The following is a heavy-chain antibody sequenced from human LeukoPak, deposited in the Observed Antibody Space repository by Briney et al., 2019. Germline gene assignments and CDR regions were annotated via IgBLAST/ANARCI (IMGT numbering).Heavy chain of an antibody. CDR1: GDTLTELS. Sequence: ASVKVSCKVYGDTLTELSTHWVRQAPGKGLEWMGGFDPEHGEAIYAQTFQGRITMTEDTSTDTAYMELSSLTSDDTAVYYCAAEGQRLPGYWGQGTLVTVSS. J-gene: IGHJ4*02. CDR3: AAEGQRLPGY. D-gene: IGHD5-24*01. CDR2: FDPEHGEA. V-gene: IGHV1-24*01.